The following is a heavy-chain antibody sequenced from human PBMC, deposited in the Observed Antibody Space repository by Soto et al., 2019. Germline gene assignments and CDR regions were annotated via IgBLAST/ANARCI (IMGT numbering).Heavy chain of an antibody. CDR3: ARLVVGTSSWAGLDY. J-gene: IGHJ4*02. V-gene: IGHV3-33*01. CDR1: GFSFSSYG. D-gene: IGHD6-13*01. CDR2: IWYDGSNK. Sequence: QVQLVESGGGVVQPGRSLRLSCAASGFSFSSYGMHWVRQAPGKGLEWVAVIWYDGSNKFYADSVKGRFTISRDNSKNTLSLQMNSLRAEETAVYYCARLVVGTSSWAGLDYWGQGTLVTVCS.